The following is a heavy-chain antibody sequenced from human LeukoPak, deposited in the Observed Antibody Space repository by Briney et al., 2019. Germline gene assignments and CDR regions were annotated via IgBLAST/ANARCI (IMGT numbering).Heavy chain of an antibody. CDR3: ARDPGPDYGDEGLFDY. V-gene: IGHV4-39*07. CDR1: GGSISSSSYY. CDR2: IYYSGST. Sequence: PSETLSLTCTVSGGSISSSSYYWGWIRQPPGKGLEWIGSIYYSGSTYYNPSLKSRVTISVDTSKNQFSLKLSSVTAADTAVYYCARDPGPDYGDEGLFDYWGQGTLVTVSS. D-gene: IGHD4-17*01. J-gene: IGHJ4*02.